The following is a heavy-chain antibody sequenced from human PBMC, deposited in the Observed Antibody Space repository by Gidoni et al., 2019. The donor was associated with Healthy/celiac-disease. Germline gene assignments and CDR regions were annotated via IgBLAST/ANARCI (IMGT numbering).Heavy chain of an antibody. CDR1: GCSIRSSNW. Sequence: QLQLQESGPGLVKPSGTLSLTCAVAGCSIRSSNWWSWVRQPPGKGLEWIGEIYHSGSTNYNPSLKSRVTISVDKSKNQFSLKLSSVTAADTAVYYCARVVEEQLVLGWFDPWGQGTLVTVSS. J-gene: IGHJ5*02. D-gene: IGHD6-6*01. CDR3: ARVVEEQLVLGWFDP. CDR2: IYHSGST. V-gene: IGHV4-4*02.